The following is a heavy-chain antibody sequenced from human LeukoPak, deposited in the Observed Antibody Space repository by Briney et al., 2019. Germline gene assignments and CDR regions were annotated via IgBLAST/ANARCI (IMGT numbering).Heavy chain of an antibody. V-gene: IGHV3-30*02. CDR3: AKEDLGYCSSTTCYVFDY. CDR1: GFTFSSYG. CDR2: IRYDGFIK. D-gene: IGHD2-2*01. J-gene: IGHJ4*02. Sequence: PGGSLRLSCAASGFTFSSYGMHWVRQAPGKGLEWVAFIRYDGFIKYYADSVKGRFTISRDNSKNTLYLQMNSLRAEDTAVYYCAKEDLGYCSSTTCYVFDYWGQGTLVTVSS.